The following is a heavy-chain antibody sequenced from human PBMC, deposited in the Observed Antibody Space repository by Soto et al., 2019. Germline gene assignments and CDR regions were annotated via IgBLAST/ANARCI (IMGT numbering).Heavy chain of an antibody. CDR3: ERGAAAVWFDP. J-gene: IGHJ5*02. Sequence: QVQLVQSGAEVKKPGASVKVSCKASGYAFSTYGISWVRQAPGHGLEWMGWVSGYTGNRNYAQKFQDRGTMTTDTSTSTAYMELRSLRSDDTAVYFCERGAAAVWFDPWGQGTLVTVSS. D-gene: IGHD6-13*01. V-gene: IGHV1-18*01. CDR1: GYAFSTYG. CDR2: VSGYTGNR.